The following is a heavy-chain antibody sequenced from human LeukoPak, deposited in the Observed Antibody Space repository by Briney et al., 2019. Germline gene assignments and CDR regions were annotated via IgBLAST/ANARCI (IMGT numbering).Heavy chain of an antibody. V-gene: IGHV3-48*03. CDR1: GFTFSSYE. CDR3: ARMRPELDY. J-gene: IGHJ4*02. CDR2: ISSSGTTI. Sequence: GGSPRLSCVVSGFTFSSYEMNWVRQAPGKGLEWVSYISSSGTTIYYADSVKGRFTISRDNAKNSLFLQMSSLTAEDTAVYYCARMRPELDYWGQGTLVTVSS. D-gene: IGHD6-6*01.